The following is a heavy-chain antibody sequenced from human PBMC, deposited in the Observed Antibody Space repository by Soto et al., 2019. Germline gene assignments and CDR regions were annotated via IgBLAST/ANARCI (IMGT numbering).Heavy chain of an antibody. J-gene: IGHJ5*01. CDR1: GLTLTDSR. CDR2: ISGSGNTV. CDR3: ASHRMGFFDS. Sequence: PGGSLRLSCAESGLTLTDSRMSWVRKPPGKGLEWISYISGSGNTVYYADSVRGRFSISRDDAKKSLYLEMNNLKVEDTAIYYCASHRMGFFDSWGQGMLVTVSS. V-gene: IGHV3-11*01.